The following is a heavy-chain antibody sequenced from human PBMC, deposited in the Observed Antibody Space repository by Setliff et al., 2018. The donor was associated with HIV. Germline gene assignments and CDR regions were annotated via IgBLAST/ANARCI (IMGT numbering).Heavy chain of an antibody. CDR2: IYYSGST. Sequence: PSETLSLTCAVYGGSFSDYYWSWIRQPPGKGLEWIGYIYYSGSTYYNPSLRSRVTISLDTSKNQFSLKLSSVTAADTAVYFCARVRRDGNSFDDWGQGTLVTVSS. D-gene: IGHD4-4*01. CDR3: ARVRRDGNSFDD. V-gene: IGHV4-30-4*08. CDR1: GGSFSDYY. J-gene: IGHJ4*02.